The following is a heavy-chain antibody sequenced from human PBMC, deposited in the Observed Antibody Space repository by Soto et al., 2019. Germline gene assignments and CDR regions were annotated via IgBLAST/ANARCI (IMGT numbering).Heavy chain of an antibody. CDR1: GYTFTSYG. J-gene: IGHJ5*02. Sequence: QVQLVQSGTEVKKPGASVKVSCKASGYTFTSYGIHWVRQAPGQRLEWMGWINAANGDKKYSPKCQGRDTITRDTSASTAYMELSSLRSEDTAVYYCVRRHVSATGIDWFDPWGQGTLVTASS. D-gene: IGHD6-13*01. CDR2: INAANGDK. V-gene: IGHV1-3*01. CDR3: VRRHVSATGIDWFDP.